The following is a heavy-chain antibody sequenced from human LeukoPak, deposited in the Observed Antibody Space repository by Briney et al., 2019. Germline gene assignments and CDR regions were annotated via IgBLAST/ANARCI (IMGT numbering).Heavy chain of an antibody. CDR2: INHSGST. D-gene: IGHD2-2*01. Sequence: SETLSLTCAVYGGSFSGYYWSWIRQPPGKGLEWIGEINHSGSTNYNPSLKSRVTISVDTSKNQFSLKLSSVTAADTAVYYCARGTVLGYCSSTSCRPNWFDPWGQGTLVTVSS. J-gene: IGHJ5*02. CDR3: ARGTVLGYCSSTSCRPNWFDP. CDR1: GGSFSGYY. V-gene: IGHV4-34*01.